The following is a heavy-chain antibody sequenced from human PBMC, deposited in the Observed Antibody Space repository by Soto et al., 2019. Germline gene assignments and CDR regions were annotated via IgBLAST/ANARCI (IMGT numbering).Heavy chain of an antibody. J-gene: IGHJ5*02. Sequence: ASVKVSCKASGYTFTGYYMHWVRQAPGQGLEWMGWINPNSGGTNYAQKFQGWVTMTRDTSISTAYMELSRLRSDDTAVYYCARGGYCSSTSCQGNNWFDPWGQGTLVTVSS. CDR2: INPNSGGT. CDR1: GYTFTGYY. CDR3: ARGGYCSSTSCQGNNWFDP. D-gene: IGHD2-2*01. V-gene: IGHV1-2*04.